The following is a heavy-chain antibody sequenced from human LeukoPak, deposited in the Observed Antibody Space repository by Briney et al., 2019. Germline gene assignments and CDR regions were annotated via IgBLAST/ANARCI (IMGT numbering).Heavy chain of an antibody. Sequence: SETLSLTCTVSGGSISSYYWSWIRQPPGKGLEWIGYIYYSGSTNYNPPLKSRVTISVDTSKTQFSLKLSSVTAADTAVYYCASYYGGNGFFDYWGQGTLVTVSS. CDR1: GGSISSYY. CDR3: ASYYGGNGFFDY. J-gene: IGHJ4*02. D-gene: IGHD4-23*01. V-gene: IGHV4-59*01. CDR2: IYYSGST.